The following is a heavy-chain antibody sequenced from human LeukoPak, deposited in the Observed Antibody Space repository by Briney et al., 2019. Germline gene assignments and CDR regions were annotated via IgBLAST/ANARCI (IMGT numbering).Heavy chain of an antibody. CDR1: GGSISSSSYY. Sequence: SETLSLTCTVSGGSISSSSYYWGWIRQPPGKGLEWIGSINYSGSTYYNPSLKSRVTISVDTSKNQFSLKLSSVTAADTAVYYCARRGGYYDSSGYYDPPIDYWGQETLVTVSS. J-gene: IGHJ4*02. CDR3: ARRGGYYDSSGYYDPPIDY. D-gene: IGHD3-22*01. CDR2: INYSGST. V-gene: IGHV4-39*01.